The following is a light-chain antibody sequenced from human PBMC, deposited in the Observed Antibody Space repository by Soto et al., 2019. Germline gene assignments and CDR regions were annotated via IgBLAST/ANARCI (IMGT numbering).Light chain of an antibody. CDR1: QSVSSK. J-gene: IGKJ1*01. CDR2: NVS. V-gene: IGKV3-15*01. Sequence: EIVMTQSPATLSVSPGERATLSCRASQSVSSKLAWYQQKPGQAPRLLIYNVSTRATGIPARFRGSGSGTEFTLTISSLQSEDFAVYYCQRTNSCPWTFGQGTKVEMK. CDR3: QRTNSCPWT.